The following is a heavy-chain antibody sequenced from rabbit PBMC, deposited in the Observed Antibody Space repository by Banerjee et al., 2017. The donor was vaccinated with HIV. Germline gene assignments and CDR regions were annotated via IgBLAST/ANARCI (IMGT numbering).Heavy chain of an antibody. CDR3: TREDVGYVPSYFKL. V-gene: IGHV1S45*01. CDR2: IYPVFGIT. D-gene: IGHD6-1*01. J-gene: IGHJ4*01. Sequence: QEQLEESGGDLVQPGASLTLTCTASGFSFSSSYYMCWVRQAPGKGLEWIGDIYPVFGITNYANSVKGRFTISSDNAQNTVDLQMNSLTAADTATYFCTREDVGYVPSYFKLWGPGTLVTVS. CDR1: GFSFSSSYY.